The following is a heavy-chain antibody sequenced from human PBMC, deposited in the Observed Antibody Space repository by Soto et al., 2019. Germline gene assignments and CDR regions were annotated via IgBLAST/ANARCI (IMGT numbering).Heavy chain of an antibody. D-gene: IGHD6-19*01. Sequence: QVQLVQSGAEVKKPGSSVKVSCKASGGTFSNYAISWVRQAPGQGLEWMGGITPFFGTANDAQKFKGRVTITADESMTTAYMELSRLISEDTAVYYCAQTLGLAVAGPGRFDLWVRGTLVTVSS. J-gene: IGHJ2*01. CDR2: ITPFFGTA. CDR1: GGTFSNYA. V-gene: IGHV1-69*13. CDR3: AQTLGLAVAGPGRFDL.